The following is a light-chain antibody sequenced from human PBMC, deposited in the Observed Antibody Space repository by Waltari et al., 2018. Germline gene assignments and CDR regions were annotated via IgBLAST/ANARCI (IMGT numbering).Light chain of an antibody. CDR1: QGISSY. J-gene: IGKJ3*01. Sequence: DIQMTQSPSSLSASVGDTVTITCRASQGISSYLNWFQQKPGKAPKLLIYAASSLESVVPSRFSGSGSGTEFTLTISSLQPEDFAAYYCLQHNSYPFTFGSVNKFDI. CDR3: LQHNSYPFT. V-gene: IGKV1-17*01. CDR2: AAS.